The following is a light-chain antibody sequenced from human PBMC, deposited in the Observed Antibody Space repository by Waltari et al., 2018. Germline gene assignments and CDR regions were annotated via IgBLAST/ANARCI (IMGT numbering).Light chain of an antibody. Sequence: QSALTQPASVSGSPGQSITISCTGTSSDVGGHNQVSWCQQHPGKAPKFLIYDVIFRATGVSNRFSGSKSGNTASLTISGLQADDEGDYYCSSYTSSNTFVFGTGTKVTVL. CDR1: SSDVGGHNQ. V-gene: IGLV2-14*01. CDR3: SSYTSSNTFV. CDR2: DVI. J-gene: IGLJ1*01.